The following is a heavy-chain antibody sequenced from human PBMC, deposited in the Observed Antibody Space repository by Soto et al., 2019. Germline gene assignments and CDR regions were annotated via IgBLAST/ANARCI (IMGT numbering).Heavy chain of an antibody. CDR1: GGSISSGDYY. J-gene: IGHJ6*02. CDR3: ARVGVRYYYGMDV. Sequence: PSETLSLTCTVSGGSISSGDYYWSWIRQPPGKGLEWIGYIYYSGSTYYNPSLKSRVTISVDTSKNQFSLKLSSVTAADTAVYYCARVGVRYYYGMDVWGQGTTVTSP. V-gene: IGHV4-30-4*01. CDR2: IYYSGST. D-gene: IGHD3-10*01.